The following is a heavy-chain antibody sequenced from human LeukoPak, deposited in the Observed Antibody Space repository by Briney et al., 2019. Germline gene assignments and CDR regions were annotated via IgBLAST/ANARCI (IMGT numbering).Heavy chain of an antibody. V-gene: IGHV5-51*01. CDR1: GYSFATYW. CDR2: IYPGDSDT. Sequence: GSLKISCKGSGYSFATYWIGWVRQMPGQGLEWMGIIYPGDSDTRHSPSFQGQVTISADKSINTAYLQWSSLKASDTAMYYCARLPATAASNWFDPWGQGTLVTVSS. J-gene: IGHJ5*02. D-gene: IGHD6-13*01. CDR3: ARLPATAASNWFDP.